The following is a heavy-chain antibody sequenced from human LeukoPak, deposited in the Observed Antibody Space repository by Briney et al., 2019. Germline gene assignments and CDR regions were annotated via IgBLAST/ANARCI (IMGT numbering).Heavy chain of an antibody. CDR2: INRNGGRT. CDR1: GFTIDDYG. V-gene: IGHV3-20*04. J-gene: IGHJ4*02. D-gene: IGHD2-2*01. Sequence: GGSLRLSCAASGFTIDDYGMSWVRQVAGKGLEWVACINRNGGRTDYADSVKGRFTISRDSAKNSLYLEMNSLRAEDTALYYCARGLYCSSSNCYLYFYFDSWGQGTLVTVSS. CDR3: ARGLYCSSSNCYLYFYFDS.